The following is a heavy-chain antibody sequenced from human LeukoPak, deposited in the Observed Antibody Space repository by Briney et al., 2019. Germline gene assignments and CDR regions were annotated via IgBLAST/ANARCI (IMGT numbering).Heavy chain of an antibody. Sequence: SETLSLTCAVYGGSFSGYYWSWIRQPPGKGLEWIGEINHSGSTNYNPSLKSRVTISVDTSKNQFSLKLSSVTAADTAVYYCARHITVTYDAFDLWGRGTMVTVSS. V-gene: IGHV4-34*01. CDR3: ARHITVTYDAFDL. J-gene: IGHJ3*01. CDR1: GGSFSGYY. D-gene: IGHD6-19*01. CDR2: INHSGST.